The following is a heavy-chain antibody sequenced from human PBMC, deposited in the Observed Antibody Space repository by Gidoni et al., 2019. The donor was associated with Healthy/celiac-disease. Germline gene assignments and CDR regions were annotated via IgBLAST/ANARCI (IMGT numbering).Heavy chain of an antibody. CDR1: GYTFTSYY. Sequence: QVQLVQSGDEVKKPGASVKVYCRASGYTFTSYYMHWVRQAPGQGLEWMGIINPSGGSTSYAQTFQGRVTMTRVTSTSSVYIELSSLRSEDTAVYSCARDLGRCAFDIWGQGTMVTVSS. CDR2: INPSGGST. V-gene: IGHV1-46*01. CDR3: ARDLGRCAFDI. J-gene: IGHJ3*02.